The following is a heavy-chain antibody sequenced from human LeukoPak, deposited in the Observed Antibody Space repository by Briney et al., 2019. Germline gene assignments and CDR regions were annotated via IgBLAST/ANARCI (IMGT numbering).Heavy chain of an antibody. CDR1: GFMFSNYW. CDR3: ARDADNSYDTSALVY. V-gene: IGHV3-7*04. J-gene: IGHJ4*02. D-gene: IGHD3-22*01. Sequence: GGSLRLSCAASGFMFSNYWMNWVRQAPGKGLEWVANINQDGSEKYYVDSVKGRFTISRDNAKNSLYLQMNSLRADETAVYYCARDADNSYDTSALVYWGQGTLVTVSS. CDR2: INQDGSEK.